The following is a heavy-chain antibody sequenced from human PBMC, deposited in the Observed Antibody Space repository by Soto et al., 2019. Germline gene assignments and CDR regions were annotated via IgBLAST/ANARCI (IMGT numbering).Heavy chain of an antibody. Sequence: GGSLRLSCAASGFTFSSYAMSWVRQAPGKGLEWVSAISGSGGSTYYADSVKGRFTISRDNSKNTLYLQMNSLRAEDTAVYYCATPPPLYDFWSGYYVDYWGQGTLVTVSS. CDR3: ATPPPLYDFWSGYYVDY. D-gene: IGHD3-3*01. CDR2: ISGSGGST. CDR1: GFTFSSYA. V-gene: IGHV3-23*01. J-gene: IGHJ4*02.